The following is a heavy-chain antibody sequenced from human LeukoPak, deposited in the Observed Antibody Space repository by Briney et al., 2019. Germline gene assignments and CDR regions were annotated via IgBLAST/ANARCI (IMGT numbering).Heavy chain of an antibody. CDR2: IGTAGDT. J-gene: IGHJ4*02. Sequence: SGGSLRLSCAASGFTFSSYDMHWVRQATGKGLEWVSAIGTAGDTYYPGSVKGRFTISRENAKNSLYLQMNSLRAGDTAVYYCARVGSYSTYDYWGQGTLVTVSS. CDR3: ARVGSYSTYDY. CDR1: GFTFSSYD. V-gene: IGHV3-13*01. D-gene: IGHD1-26*01.